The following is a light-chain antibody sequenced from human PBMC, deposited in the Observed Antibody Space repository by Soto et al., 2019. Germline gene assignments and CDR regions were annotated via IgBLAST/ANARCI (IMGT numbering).Light chain of an antibody. J-gene: IGKJ1*01. V-gene: IGKV3-20*01. CDR3: QQYGSSGT. Sequence: EVVMTHSPSTLSLSPVERATLSCRASQSVSSNLAWYQQKPGQAPRLLIYGASTRATGIPARFSGSGSGTDFTLTISRLEPEDFAVYYCQQYGSSGTFGQGTKVDIK. CDR2: GAS. CDR1: QSVSSN.